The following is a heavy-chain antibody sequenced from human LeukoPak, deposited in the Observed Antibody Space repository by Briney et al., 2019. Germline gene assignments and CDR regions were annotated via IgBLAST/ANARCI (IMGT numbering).Heavy chain of an antibody. J-gene: IGHJ4*02. CDR2: ISYDGSNK. CDR1: GFTFSSYA. Sequence: PGGSLRLSCAASGFTFSSYAMHWVRQAPGKGLEWVAVISYDGSNKYYADSAKGRFTISRDNSKNTLYLQMNSLRAEDTAVYYCARFSSTPDWGQGTLVTVSS. V-gene: IGHV3-30-3*01. CDR3: ARFSSTPD. D-gene: IGHD6-6*01.